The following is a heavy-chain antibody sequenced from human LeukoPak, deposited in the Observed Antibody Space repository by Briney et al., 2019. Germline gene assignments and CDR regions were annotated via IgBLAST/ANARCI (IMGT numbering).Heavy chain of an antibody. D-gene: IGHD5-24*01. CDR3: ASEDGYNHPSYFDY. V-gene: IGHV3-21*01. Sequence: GGSLRLSCAASGFTFSSYSMNWVRQAPGKGLEWVSSISSSSSYIYYADSVKGRFTISRDNAKNSLYLQMNSLRAEDTAVYYCASEDGYNHPSYFDYCGQGTLVTVSS. CDR1: GFTFSSYS. CDR2: ISSSSSYI. J-gene: IGHJ4*02.